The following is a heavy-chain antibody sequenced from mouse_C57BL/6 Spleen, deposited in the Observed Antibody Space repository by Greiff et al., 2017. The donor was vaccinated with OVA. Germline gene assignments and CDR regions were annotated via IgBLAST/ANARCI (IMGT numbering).Heavy chain of an antibody. CDR2: IRSKSNNYAT. CDR1: GFSFNTYA. D-gene: IGHD6-1*01. V-gene: IGHV10-1*01. Sequence: VQLKESGGGLVQPKGSLKLSCAASGFSFNTYAMNWVRQAPGKGLEWVARIRSKSNNYATYYADSVKDRFTISRDDSESMLYLQMNNLKTEDTAMYYCVRGAPSLVPVFDYWGQGTTLTVSS. CDR3: VRGAPSLVPVFDY. J-gene: IGHJ2*01.